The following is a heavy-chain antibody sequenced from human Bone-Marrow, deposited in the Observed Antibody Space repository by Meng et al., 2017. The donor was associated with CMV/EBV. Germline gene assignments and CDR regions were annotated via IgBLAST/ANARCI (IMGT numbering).Heavy chain of an antibody. V-gene: IGHV1-69*10. CDR2: IIPILGIA. D-gene: IGHD6-19*01. CDR3: AAGDNSSGAVRWSAFDI. CDR1: GGTFSSYA. J-gene: IGHJ3*02. Sequence: SVKVSCKASGGTFSSYAISWVRQAPGQGLEWMGGIIPILGIANYAQKFQGRVTITRDMSTSTAYMELSSLRSEDTAVYYCAAGDNSSGAVRWSAFDIWGQGTMVTVSS.